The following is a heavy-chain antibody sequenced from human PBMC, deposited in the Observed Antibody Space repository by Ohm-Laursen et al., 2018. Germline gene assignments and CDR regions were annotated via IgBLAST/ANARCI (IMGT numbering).Heavy chain of an antibody. CDR2: ISGSGGST. J-gene: IGHJ5*02. CDR3: ARDGTAYYYDSSGSYNWFDP. Sequence: GSLRLSCTASGFTFSSYAMSWVRQAPGKGLEWVSAISGSGGSTYYADSVKGRFTISRDNAKNSLYLQMNSLRAEDTAVYYCARDGTAYYYDSSGSYNWFDPWGQGTLVTVSS. CDR1: GFTFSSYA. D-gene: IGHD3-22*01. V-gene: IGHV3-23*01.